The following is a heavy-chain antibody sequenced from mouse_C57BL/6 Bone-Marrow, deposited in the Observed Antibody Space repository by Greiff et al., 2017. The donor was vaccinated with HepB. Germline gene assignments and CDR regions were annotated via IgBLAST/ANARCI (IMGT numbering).Heavy chain of an antibody. CDR2: IRSKSNNYAT. CDR3: VRHSYGYDVEAMDY. V-gene: IGHV10-1*01. CDR1: GFSFNTYA. J-gene: IGHJ4*01. D-gene: IGHD2-2*01. Sequence: EVQLQESGGGLVQPKGSLKLSCAASGFSFNTYAMNWVRQAPGKGLEWVARIRSKSNNYATYYADSVKDRFTISRDDSESMLYLQMNNLKTEDTAMYYCVRHSYGYDVEAMDYWGQGTSVTVSS.